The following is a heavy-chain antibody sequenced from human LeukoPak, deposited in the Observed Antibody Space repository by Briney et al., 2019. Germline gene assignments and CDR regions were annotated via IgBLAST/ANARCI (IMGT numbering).Heavy chain of an antibody. CDR3: GRDTEGEFVYPHGFPYYFDY. J-gene: IGHJ4*02. Sequence: SETLSLTCTVSGGSISSSSYYWGWIRQPPGKGLEYIGSMYHSGSTFYNPSLRSRVTISVDTSKNQFSLKLSSVTAADTAVYYWGRDTEGEFVYPHGFPYYFDYGGQGTLVTVSS. V-gene: IGHV4-39*07. CDR2: MYHSGST. D-gene: IGHD3-16*01. CDR1: GGSISSSSYY.